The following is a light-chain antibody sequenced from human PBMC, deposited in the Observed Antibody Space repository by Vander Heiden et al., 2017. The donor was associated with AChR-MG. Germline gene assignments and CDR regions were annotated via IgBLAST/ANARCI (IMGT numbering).Light chain of an antibody. V-gene: IGKV2-28*01. CDR3: MQALQTPRV. Sequence: SLLTHSPLSLPVTPGEPASSSCRSSQCLLHSNGYNYLDWYLQKPGQSPQLLIYLGSNRASGVPDRFSGSGSGTDFTLKISRVEAEDVGVYYCMQALQTPRVFGQGTKVEIK. CDR1: QCLLHSNGYNY. J-gene: IGKJ1*01. CDR2: LGS.